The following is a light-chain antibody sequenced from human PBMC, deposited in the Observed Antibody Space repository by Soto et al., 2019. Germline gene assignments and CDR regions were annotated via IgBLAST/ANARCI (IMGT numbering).Light chain of an antibody. J-gene: IGKJ4*01. CDR2: GAS. Sequence: EIVMTQSPATLSVSPGEGATLSCRASQSVSSNLAWYQQKPGQAPRLLIYGASTRATGVPARFSGSGSGTEFTLTISSLQSEDFALYYCQQYNNWPPRTFGGGNKVEIK. V-gene: IGKV3-15*01. CDR3: QQYNNWPPRT. CDR1: QSVSSN.